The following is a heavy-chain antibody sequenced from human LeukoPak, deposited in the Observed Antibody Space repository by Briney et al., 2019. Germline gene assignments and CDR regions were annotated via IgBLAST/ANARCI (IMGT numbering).Heavy chain of an antibody. CDR2: ISGSGGIT. CDR1: GFTFSSYA. D-gene: IGHD2-2*01. CDR3: ANAHTICSSTSCYFDY. Sequence: GGSLRLSCAASGFTFSSYAMSWVRQAPGKGLEWVSVISGSGGITYYADSVKGRFTISRDNSKNTLYLQMNSLRAEDTAIYYCANAHTICSSTSCYFDYWGQGTLVTVSS. V-gene: IGHV3-23*01. J-gene: IGHJ4*02.